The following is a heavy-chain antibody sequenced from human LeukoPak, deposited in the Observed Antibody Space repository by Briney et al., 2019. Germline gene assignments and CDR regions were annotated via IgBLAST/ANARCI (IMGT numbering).Heavy chain of an antibody. CDR2: ISGSGGST. CDR3: AKDGGDYSWLFDY. D-gene: IGHD4-17*01. CDR1: GFTFSSYA. V-gene: IGHV3-23*01. Sequence: GGSLGLSCAASGFTFSSYAMSWVRQAPGKGLEWVSAISGSGGSTYYADSVKGRFTISRDNSKNTLYLQMNSLRAEDTAVYYCAKDGGDYSWLFDYWGQGTLVTVSS. J-gene: IGHJ4*02.